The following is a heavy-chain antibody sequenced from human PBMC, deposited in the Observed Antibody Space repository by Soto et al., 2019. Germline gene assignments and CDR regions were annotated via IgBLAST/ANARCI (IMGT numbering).Heavy chain of an antibody. V-gene: IGHV3-23*01. J-gene: IGHJ4*02. CDR3: AKDPPYYYDSSGQFDY. D-gene: IGHD3-22*01. Sequence: VGSLRLSCAASGFTFSSYAMSWVRQAPGKGLEWVSAISGSGGSTYYADSVKGRFTISRDNSKNTLYLQMNSLRAEDTAVYYCAKDPPYYYDSSGQFDYWGQGTLVTVSS. CDR2: ISGSGGST. CDR1: GFTFSSYA.